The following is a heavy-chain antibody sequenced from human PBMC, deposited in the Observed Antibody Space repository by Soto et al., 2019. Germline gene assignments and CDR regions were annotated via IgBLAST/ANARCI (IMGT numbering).Heavy chain of an antibody. CDR1: GFTFSSYW. J-gene: IGHJ6*03. V-gene: IGHV3-7*01. D-gene: IGHD2-15*01. CDR2: IKQDGSEK. CDR3: ALVSGGSSQADYMDV. Sequence: PGGSLRLSCAASGFTFSSYWMSWVRQAPGKGLEWVANIKQDGSEKYYVDSVKGRFTISRDNAKNSLYLQMNSLRAEDTAVYYCALVSGGSSQADYMDVWGKGTTVTVSS.